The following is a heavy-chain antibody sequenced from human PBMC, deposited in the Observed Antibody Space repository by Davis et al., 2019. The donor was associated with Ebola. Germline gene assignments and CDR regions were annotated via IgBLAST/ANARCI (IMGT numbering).Heavy chain of an antibody. V-gene: IGHV3-73*01. Sequence: PGGSLRLSCAASGFTFSGYAMHWVRQASGKGMEWVAIIRSKANTSETAYAASVKGRFTISRDDSKNKAYLKMNSLKTEDTAVYYSTRHGTYYESPFYYYFMDVWGKGTTVTVSS. D-gene: IGHD3-3*01. J-gene: IGHJ6*03. CDR1: GFTFSGYA. CDR3: TRHGTYYESPFYYYFMDV. CDR2: IRSKANTSET.